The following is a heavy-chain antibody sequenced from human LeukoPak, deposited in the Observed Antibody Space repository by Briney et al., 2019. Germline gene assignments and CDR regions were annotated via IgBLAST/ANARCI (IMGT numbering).Heavy chain of an antibody. D-gene: IGHD3-22*01. J-gene: IGHJ1*01. CDR2: INSDGSST. V-gene: IGHV3-74*01. CDR1: GFTFSNYW. CDR3: AAYDNSGYSKKYFQH. Sequence: GRSLRLSCAASGFTFSNYWMHWVRQAPGKGLVWVSRINSDGSSTRYADSVKGRFTISRDNAKNTVYLQMNSLRADDTAVYYCAAYDNSGYSKKYFQHWGQGTLVTVSS.